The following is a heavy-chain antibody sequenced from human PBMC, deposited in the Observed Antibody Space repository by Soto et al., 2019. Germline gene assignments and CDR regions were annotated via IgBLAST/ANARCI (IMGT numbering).Heavy chain of an antibody. CDR2: INAGNGNT. CDR3: AADIVATINEVYYYYYMDV. CDR1: GYTFTIYA. J-gene: IGHJ6*03. V-gene: IGHV1-3*01. Sequence: ASVKVSCKASGYTFTIYAMHWVRQAPGQRLEWMGWINAGNGNTKYSQKFQGRVTITRDTSASTAYMELSSLRSEDTAVYYCAADIVATINEVYYYYYMDVWGKGTTVTVSS. D-gene: IGHD5-12*01.